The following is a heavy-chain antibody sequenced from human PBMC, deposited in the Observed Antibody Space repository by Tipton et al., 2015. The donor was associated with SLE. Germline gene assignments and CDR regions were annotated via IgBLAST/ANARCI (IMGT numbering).Heavy chain of an antibody. J-gene: IGHJ4*02. Sequence: SLRLSCAVSGFTFSNYSMNWVRQAPGKGLEWVSSISSSSYYIYYADSVKGRFTISRDSAKKSLYLQMNSLRAEDTAVYYCARGFLGMKAAQYYFDYWGQGTLVTVSS. CDR3: ARGFLGMKAAQYYFDY. D-gene: IGHD6-25*01. CDR2: ISSSSYYI. CDR1: GFTFSNYS. V-gene: IGHV3-21*03.